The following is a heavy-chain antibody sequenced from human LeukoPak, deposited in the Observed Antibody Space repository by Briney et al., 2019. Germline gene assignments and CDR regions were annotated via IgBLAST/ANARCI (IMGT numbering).Heavy chain of an antibody. D-gene: IGHD6-19*01. J-gene: IGHJ4*02. CDR3: ARGGSSGWRTPNDDY. Sequence: GASVKVSCKASGYTFTGYYMHWVRQAPGQGLEWMGWINPNSGGTNYAQKLQGRVTMTTDTSTSTAYMELRSLRSDDTAVYYCARGGSSGWRTPNDDYWGQGTLVTVSS. V-gene: IGHV1-2*02. CDR1: GYTFTGYY. CDR2: INPNSGGT.